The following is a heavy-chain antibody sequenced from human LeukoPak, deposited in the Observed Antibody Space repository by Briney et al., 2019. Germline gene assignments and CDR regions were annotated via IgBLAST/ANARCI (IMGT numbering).Heavy chain of an antibody. CDR3: ARGRYYGSGGY. CDR1: GGSISSSSYY. D-gene: IGHD3-10*01. J-gene: IGHJ4*02. V-gene: IGHV4-39*07. Sequence: PSETLSLTCTVSGGSISSSSYYWGWIRQPPGKGPEWIGSIYYSGSTYYNPSLKSRVTIPVDTSKNQFSLKLSSVTAADTAVYYCARGRYYGSGGYWGQGTLVTVSS. CDR2: IYYSGST.